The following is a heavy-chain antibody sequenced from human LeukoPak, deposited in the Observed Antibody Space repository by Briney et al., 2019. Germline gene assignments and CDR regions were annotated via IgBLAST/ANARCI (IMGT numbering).Heavy chain of an antibody. Sequence: PSETLSLTCAVYGGSFSGYYWSWIRQPPGKGLEWIGEINHSGSTNYNPSLKSRVTISVDTSKNQFSLKLSSVTAADTAVYYCARGGFLEWLFAFDYWGQGTLVTVSS. V-gene: IGHV4-34*01. CDR3: ARGGFLEWLFAFDY. D-gene: IGHD3-3*01. CDR1: GGSFSGYY. J-gene: IGHJ4*02. CDR2: INHSGST.